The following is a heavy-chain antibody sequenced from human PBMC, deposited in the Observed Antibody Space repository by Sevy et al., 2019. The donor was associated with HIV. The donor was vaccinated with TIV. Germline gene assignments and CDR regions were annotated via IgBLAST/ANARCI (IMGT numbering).Heavy chain of an antibody. CDR3: AGSGFLEWAGSTRGPRNWFDP. CDR2: IYYSGST. V-gene: IGHV4-59*13. Sequence: SETLSLTCSVSGDSMRNFYWSWIRQPPGKGLEWIGNIYYSGSTNYNPSLKSRVTMSVDTSKNQFSLKLSSVTAADTAVYYCAGSGFLEWAGSTRGPRNWFDPWGQGTLVTVSS. D-gene: IGHD3-3*01. J-gene: IGHJ5*02. CDR1: GDSMRNFY.